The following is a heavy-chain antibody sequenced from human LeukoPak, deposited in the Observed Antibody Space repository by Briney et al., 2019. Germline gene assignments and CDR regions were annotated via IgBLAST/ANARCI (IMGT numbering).Heavy chain of an antibody. D-gene: IGHD3-22*01. CDR3: ARGRYYYDMGEFDY. CDR2: IYYSGST. Sequence: SETLSLTCTVSGGSISSSSYYWGWIRQPPGKGLEWIGSIYYSGSTYYNPSLKSRVTISVDTSKNQFSLKLSSVTAADTAVYYCARGRYYYDMGEFDYWGQGALVTVSS. CDR1: GGSISSSSYY. J-gene: IGHJ4*02. V-gene: IGHV4-39*07.